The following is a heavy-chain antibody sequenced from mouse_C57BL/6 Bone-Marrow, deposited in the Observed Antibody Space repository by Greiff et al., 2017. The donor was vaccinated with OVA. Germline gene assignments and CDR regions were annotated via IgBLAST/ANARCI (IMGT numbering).Heavy chain of an antibody. CDR3: ARRYDYDGYAMDY. CDR2: IYPGDGDT. CDR1: GYAFSSYW. D-gene: IGHD2-4*01. Sequence: QVQLKESGAELVKPGASVKISCKASGYAFSSYWMNWVKQRPGKGLEWIGQIYPGDGDTNYNGKFKGKATLTADKSSSTAYMQLSSLTSEDSAVYFCARRYDYDGYAMDYWGQGTSVTVSS. J-gene: IGHJ4*01. V-gene: IGHV1-80*01.